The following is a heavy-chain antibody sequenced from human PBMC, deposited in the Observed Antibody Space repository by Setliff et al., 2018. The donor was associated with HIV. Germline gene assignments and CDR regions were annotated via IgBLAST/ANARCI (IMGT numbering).Heavy chain of an antibody. V-gene: IGHV3-74*01. D-gene: IGHD6-13*01. Sequence: PGGSLRLSCAASGFSFSNSWMHWVRQAPGKGLVWVSRINTDGRLTNYADSVKGRFTISRDNAKNTLYLQMNSLRAEDTAIYYCAKVGSTGWYYFDYWGHGTLVTVPQ. CDR1: GFSFSNSW. CDR3: AKVGSTGWYYFDY. J-gene: IGHJ4*01. CDR2: INTDGRLT.